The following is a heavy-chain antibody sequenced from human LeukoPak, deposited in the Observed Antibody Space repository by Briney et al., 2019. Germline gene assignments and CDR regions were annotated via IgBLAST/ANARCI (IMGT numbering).Heavy chain of an antibody. CDR3: AKTRPLDSSSWSHGDY. CDR1: GFTFSSYA. J-gene: IGHJ4*02. V-gene: IGHV3-23*01. D-gene: IGHD6-13*01. Sequence: AGGSLRLSCAASGFTFSSYAMSWVRQAPGKGLEWVSAISSSGDSTYYGDSVKGRFTISRDNSKNTLYLQMNSLRAEDTAVYYCAKTRPLDSSSWSHGDYWGQGTLVTVSS. CDR2: ISSSGDST.